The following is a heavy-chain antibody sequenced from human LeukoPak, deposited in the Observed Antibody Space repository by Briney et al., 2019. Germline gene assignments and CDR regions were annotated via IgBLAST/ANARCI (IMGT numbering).Heavy chain of an antibody. D-gene: IGHD3-3*01. CDR1: GFTFSSYW. Sequence: GGSLRLSCAASGFTFSSYWMHWVRQAPGKGLVWVSHIYSDGSSTSYADSVKGRFTISRDNAKNTLYLQINSLRDEDTAVYYCARVCSGNGCLIPDWGQGTLVTVSS. V-gene: IGHV3-74*01. CDR2: IYSDGSST. CDR3: ARVCSGNGCLIPD. J-gene: IGHJ4*02.